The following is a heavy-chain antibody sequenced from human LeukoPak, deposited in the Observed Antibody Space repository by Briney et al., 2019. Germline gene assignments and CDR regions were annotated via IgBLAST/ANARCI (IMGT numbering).Heavy chain of an antibody. CDR1: GGSISSSSYY. V-gene: IGHV4-39*01. D-gene: IGHD2-15*01. CDR2: IYYSGST. J-gene: IGHJ4*02. CDR3: ATGYCSGGSCFYFDY. Sequence: KSSETLSLTCTVSGGSISSSSYYWGWIRQPPGKGLEWIGSIYYSGSTYYNPSLKSRVTISVDTSKNQFSLKLSSVTAADTAVYYCATGYCSGGSCFYFDYWGQGTLVTVSS.